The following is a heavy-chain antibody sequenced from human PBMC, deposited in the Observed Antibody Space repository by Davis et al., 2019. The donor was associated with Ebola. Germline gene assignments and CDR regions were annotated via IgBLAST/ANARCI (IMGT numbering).Heavy chain of an antibody. V-gene: IGHV3-48*04. D-gene: IGHD6-6*01. J-gene: IGHJ6*02. CDR3: AREAARHYYYGMDV. Sequence: PGGSLRLSCAASGFTFSSYGMHWVRQAPGKGLEWVSYISSSGSTIYYADSVKGRFTISRDNAKNSLYLQMNSLRAEDTAVYYCAREAARHYYYGMDVWGQGTTVTVSS. CDR2: ISSSGSTI. CDR1: GFTFSSYG.